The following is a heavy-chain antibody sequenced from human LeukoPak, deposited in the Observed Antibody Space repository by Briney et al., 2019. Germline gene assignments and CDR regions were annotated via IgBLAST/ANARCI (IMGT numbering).Heavy chain of an antibody. V-gene: IGHV1-2*02. CDR3: AREGLWFDPRAFDY. CDR1: GYTFTGYY. J-gene: IGHJ4*02. D-gene: IGHD3-10*01. CDR2: INPNSGGT. Sequence: GASVKVSCKASGYTFTGYYMHWARQAPGQGLEWMGWINPNSGGTNYAQKFQGRVTMTSDTSTSTVYMELSSLRSEDTAVYYCAREGLWFDPRAFDYWGQGTLVTVSS.